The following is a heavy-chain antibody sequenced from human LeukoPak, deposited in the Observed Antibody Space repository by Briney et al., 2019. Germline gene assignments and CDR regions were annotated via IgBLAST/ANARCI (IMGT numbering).Heavy chain of an antibody. CDR1: GGSISSGSYY. V-gene: IGHV4-61*09. D-gene: IGHD3-10*01. CDR2: IYTSGST. Sequence: SETLSLTCTVSGGSISSGSYYWSWIRQPAGKGLEWIGHIYTSGSTNYNPSLKSRVTISVDTSKNQFSLKLSSVTAADTAVYYCATQYYYGSGSYSYYFDYWGQGTLVTVSS. CDR3: ATQYYYGSGSYSYYFDY. J-gene: IGHJ4*02.